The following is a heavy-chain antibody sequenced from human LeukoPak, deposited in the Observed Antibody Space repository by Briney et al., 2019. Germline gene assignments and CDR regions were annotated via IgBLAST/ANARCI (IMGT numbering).Heavy chain of an antibody. J-gene: IGHJ5*02. V-gene: IGHV4-38-2*02. CDR3: ARTAHPTSYNWFDP. CDR2: IYTSGST. Sequence: SETLSLTCTVSGYSISSGYYWGWIRQPPGKGLEWIGRIYTSGSTNYNPSLKSRVTMSVDTSKNQFSLKLSSVTAADTAVYYCARTAHPTSYNWFDPWGQGTLVTVSS. CDR1: GYSISSGYY. D-gene: IGHD5-12*01.